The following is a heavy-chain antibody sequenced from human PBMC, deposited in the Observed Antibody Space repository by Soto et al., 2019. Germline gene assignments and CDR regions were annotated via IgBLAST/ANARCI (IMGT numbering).Heavy chain of an antibody. CDR3: ARVRAYSSSSPNWFDP. D-gene: IGHD6-6*01. CDR2: IYYSGST. Sequence: SETLSLTCTVSGGSISSGGYYWSWIRQHPGKGLEWIGFIYYSGSTYYNPSLKSRVTISVDTSKNQFSLKLSSVTAADTAVYYCARVRAYSSSSPNWFDPWGQGNLVTVS. CDR1: GGSISSGGYY. J-gene: IGHJ5*02. V-gene: IGHV4-31*03.